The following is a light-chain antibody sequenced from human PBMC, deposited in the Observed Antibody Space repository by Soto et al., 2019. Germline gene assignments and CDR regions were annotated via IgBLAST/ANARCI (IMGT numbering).Light chain of an antibody. CDR3: CSYADSYTWV. CDR1: SSDVGSYNL. J-gene: IGLJ3*02. CDR2: EDT. Sequence: QSALTQPASMSGSPGQSITISCTGTSSDVGSYNLVSWYQQYPGKAPKLIINEDTKRPSGVSNRFSGSKSGNTASLTISGLQAEDEAYYFCCSYADSYTWVFGGVTKLTVL. V-gene: IGLV2-23*01.